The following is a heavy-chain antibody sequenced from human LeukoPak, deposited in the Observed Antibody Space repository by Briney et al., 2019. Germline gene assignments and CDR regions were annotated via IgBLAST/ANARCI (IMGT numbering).Heavy chain of an antibody. J-gene: IGHJ4*02. V-gene: IGHV3-74*01. CDR1: GFTSSSYW. D-gene: IGHD3-10*01. CDR3: ARAALWFGESTHVDY. Sequence: GGSLRLSCAASGFTSSSYWMHWVRQAPGKGLVWVSRINGDGSSTSYADSVKGRFTISRDNAKNTLYLQMNSLRAEDTAVYYRARAALWFGESTHVDYWGQGTLVTVSS. CDR2: INGDGSST.